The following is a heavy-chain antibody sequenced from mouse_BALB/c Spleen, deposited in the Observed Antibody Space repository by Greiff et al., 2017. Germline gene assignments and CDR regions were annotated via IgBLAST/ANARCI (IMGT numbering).Heavy chain of an antibody. V-gene: IGHV5-12-2*01. CDR3: ARRDSSYAMDY. CDR1: GFTFSSYT. Sequence: EVQLVESGGGLVQPGGSLKLSCAASGFTFSSYTMSWVRQTPEKRLEWVAYISNGGGSTYYPDTVKGRFTISRDNAKNTLYLQMSSLKAEATAMYYCARRDSSYAMDYWGQGTSVTVSS. CDR2: ISNGGGST. D-gene: IGHD1-1*01. J-gene: IGHJ4*01.